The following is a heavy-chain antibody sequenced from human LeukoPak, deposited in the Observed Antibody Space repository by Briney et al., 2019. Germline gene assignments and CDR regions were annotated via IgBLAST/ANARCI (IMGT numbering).Heavy chain of an antibody. CDR1: GFTLSSYN. Sequence: GGSLRLSCATSGFTLSSYNMNWVRQAPGKGLEWVSYISSRGSSIQYADSVKGRSTISRDNAKNSLYLQMDSLRDDDTAVYYCARTYNSGWYFDYWGQGTLVTVSS. CDR2: ISSRGSSI. J-gene: IGHJ4*02. V-gene: IGHV3-48*02. D-gene: IGHD6-19*01. CDR3: ARTYNSGWYFDY.